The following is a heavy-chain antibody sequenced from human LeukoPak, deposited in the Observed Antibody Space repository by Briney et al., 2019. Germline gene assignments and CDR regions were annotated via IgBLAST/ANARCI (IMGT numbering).Heavy chain of an antibody. CDR3: ARFGSDTYGYKYYFDS. Sequence: ASVKVSCKASGYTFTSYGISWVRQAPGQGLEWMGWISAYNGDTNYAQKLQGRVTMTTDTSTSTAYMELRSVTAADTAVYYCARFGSDTYGYKYYFDSWGQGALVTVSS. V-gene: IGHV1-18*01. CDR2: ISAYNGDT. CDR1: GYTFTSYG. D-gene: IGHD3-16*01. J-gene: IGHJ4*02.